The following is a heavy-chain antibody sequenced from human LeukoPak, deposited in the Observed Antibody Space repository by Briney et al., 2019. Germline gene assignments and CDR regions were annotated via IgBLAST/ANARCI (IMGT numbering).Heavy chain of an antibody. CDR1: GFTFSNYW. CDR2: IYYSGTT. Sequence: PGGSLRLSCTASGFTFSNYWMSWVRQPPGKGLEWIGYIYYSGTTIYNPSLKSRLTISLDTSKNQFSLNLSSVTAADTAVYYCARDETHFYGSGSSNWFDPWGQGILVTVSS. CDR3: ARDETHFYGSGSSNWFDP. V-gene: IGHV4-59*12. D-gene: IGHD3-10*01. J-gene: IGHJ5*02.